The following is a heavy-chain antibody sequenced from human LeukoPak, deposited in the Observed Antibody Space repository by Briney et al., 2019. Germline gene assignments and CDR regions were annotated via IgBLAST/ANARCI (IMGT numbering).Heavy chain of an antibody. Sequence: AGGSLRLSCAASGFTFDDYAMHWVRQAPGKGLEWVSGISWNSGSIGYADSVKGRFTISRDNAKNSLYLQMNSLRAEDTALYYCAIDKRVRYCSGGSCYSRPVWNGMDVWGQGTTVTVSS. CDR2: ISWNSGSI. V-gene: IGHV3-9*01. J-gene: IGHJ6*02. CDR3: AIDKRVRYCSGGSCYSRPVWNGMDV. CDR1: GFTFDDYA. D-gene: IGHD2-15*01.